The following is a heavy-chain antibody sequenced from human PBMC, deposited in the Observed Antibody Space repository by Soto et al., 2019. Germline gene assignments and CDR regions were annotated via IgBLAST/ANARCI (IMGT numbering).Heavy chain of an antibody. D-gene: IGHD3-22*01. J-gene: IGHJ5*02. Sequence: SGPTLVNPTQTLTLTCTFSGFSLSTGGMCVGWIRQPPGKALEWLARIDWDDDKFYNTSLKTRLTISKDTSKNQVVLTMTNMDPVDTATYYCARIIYDSTFDPWGKGTLVPGSS. CDR3: ARIIYDSTFDP. V-gene: IGHV2-70*17. CDR2: IDWDDDK. CDR1: GFSLSTGGMC.